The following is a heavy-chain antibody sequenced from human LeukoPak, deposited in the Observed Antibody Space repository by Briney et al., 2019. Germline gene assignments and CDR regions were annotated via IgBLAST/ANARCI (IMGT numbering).Heavy chain of an antibody. CDR2: ISYDGSNK. D-gene: IGHD5-18*01. CDR3: AKGELGLWFDY. V-gene: IGHV3-30*18. J-gene: IGHJ4*02. CDR1: RFTFSSYG. Sequence: AGSLRLSCAASRFTFSSYGMHWVRQAPGKGLEWVALISYDGSNKYYADSVKGRFTISRDNSKNTLYLQMNSLRAEETAVYYCAKGELGLWFDYWGQGTLVTASS.